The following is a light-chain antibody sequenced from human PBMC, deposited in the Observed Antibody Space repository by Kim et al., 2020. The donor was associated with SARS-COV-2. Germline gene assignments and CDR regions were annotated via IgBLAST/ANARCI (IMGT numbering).Light chain of an antibody. CDR2: GAS. V-gene: IGKV3-20*01. CDR3: QQYGTSQWT. CDR1: QSVNINY. Sequence: SPAERATLSCRATQSVNINYLAWYQKRPGQAPRLLIYGASRRATGIPDRFSGSGSGTDFTLTITRLEPEDFAVYYCQQYGTSQWTFGQGTKVDIK. J-gene: IGKJ1*01.